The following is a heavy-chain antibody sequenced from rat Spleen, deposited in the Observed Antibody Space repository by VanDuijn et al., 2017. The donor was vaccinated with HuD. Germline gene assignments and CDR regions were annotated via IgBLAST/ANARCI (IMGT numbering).Heavy chain of an antibody. CDR3: TRHAWTYWIAY. CDR1: GFTFSSFW. Sequence: EVQLVETGGGLVQPGRSLKLSCVTSGFTFSSFWMYWIRQAPGKGLEWVASITNTGGSTYYRDSVKGRFTVSRDNAKNTLSLQMNSLRSEDTATYYCTRHAWTYWIAYWGQGTLVTVSS. CDR2: ITNTGGST. V-gene: IGHV5-31*01. D-gene: IGHD4-2*01. J-gene: IGHJ3*01.